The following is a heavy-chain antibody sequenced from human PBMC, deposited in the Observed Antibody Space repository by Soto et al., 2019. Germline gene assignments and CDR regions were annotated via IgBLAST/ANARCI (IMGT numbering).Heavy chain of an antibody. Sequence: SETLSLTCTVSGGSISSSSYYWGWIRQPPGKGLEWIGSIYYSGSTYYNPSLKSRVTISVDTSKNQFSLKLSSVTAADTAVYYCARIYGDYYYYYGMDVWGQGTTVTVSS. CDR2: IYYSGST. V-gene: IGHV4-39*01. CDR3: ARIYGDYYYYYGMDV. D-gene: IGHD4-17*01. CDR1: GGSISSSSYY. J-gene: IGHJ6*02.